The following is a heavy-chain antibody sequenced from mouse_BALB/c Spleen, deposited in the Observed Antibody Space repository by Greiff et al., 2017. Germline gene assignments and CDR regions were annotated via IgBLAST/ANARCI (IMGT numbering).Heavy chain of an antibody. Sequence: EVHLVESGPSLVKPSQTLSLTCSVTGDSITSGYWNWIRKFPGNKLEYMGYISYSGSTYYNPSLKSRISITRDTSKNQYYLQLNSVTTEDTATYYCARSGIYYGSSWYFDVWGAGTTVTVSS. V-gene: IGHV3-8*02. J-gene: IGHJ1*01. CDR2: ISYSGST. CDR3: ARSGIYYGSSWYFDV. D-gene: IGHD1-1*01. CDR1: GDSITSGY.